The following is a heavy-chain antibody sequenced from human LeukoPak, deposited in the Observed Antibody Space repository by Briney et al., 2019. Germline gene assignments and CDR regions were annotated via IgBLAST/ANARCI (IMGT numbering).Heavy chain of an antibody. D-gene: IGHD3-10*01. Sequence: PSETLSLTCAVYGGSFSGYYWSWIRQPPGKGLEWIGEINHSGSTNYNPSLKSRVTISVDTSKNQFSLKLTSVTAADTAVYYCARRNSGSRAFDIWGQGTMVTVSS. V-gene: IGHV4-34*01. J-gene: IGHJ3*02. CDR2: INHSGST. CDR1: GGSFSGYY. CDR3: ARRNSGSRAFDI.